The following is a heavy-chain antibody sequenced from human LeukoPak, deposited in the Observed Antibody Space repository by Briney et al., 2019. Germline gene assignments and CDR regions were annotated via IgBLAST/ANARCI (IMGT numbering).Heavy chain of an antibody. D-gene: IGHD2-21*02. CDR2: IRYDGSNK. CDR1: GFTFSTYG. V-gene: IGHV3-30*02. J-gene: IGHJ4*02. Sequence: GGSLRLSCAASGFTFSTYGMHWVRQAPGKGLEWVAFIRYDGSNKYYADSVKGRFTISRDNSKNTLYLQMNSLRAEDTAVYYCAKIAAANCGGDCYSGAYYFDYWGQGTLVTVSS. CDR3: AKIAAANCGGDCYSGAYYFDY.